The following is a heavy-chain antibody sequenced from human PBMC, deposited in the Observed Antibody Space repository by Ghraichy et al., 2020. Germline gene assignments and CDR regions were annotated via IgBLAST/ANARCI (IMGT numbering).Heavy chain of an antibody. D-gene: IGHD3-10*01. CDR1: GFTFSSYA. J-gene: IGHJ4*02. CDR2: ISGSGGST. V-gene: IGHV3-23*01. Sequence: GGSLRLSCAASGFTFSSYAMSWVRQAPGKGLEWVSAISGSGGSTYYADSVKGRFTISRDNSKNTLYLQMNSLRAEDTAVYYCAKAGYYGSGSYYWTGLDYWGKGTLVTVSS. CDR3: AKAGYYGSGSYYWTGLDY.